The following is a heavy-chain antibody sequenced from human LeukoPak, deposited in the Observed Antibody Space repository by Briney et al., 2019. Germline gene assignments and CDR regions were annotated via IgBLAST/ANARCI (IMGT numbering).Heavy chain of an antibody. V-gene: IGHV4-30-2*01. CDR3: ARGDVSGSARWFDP. D-gene: IGHD3-10*01. CDR2: IYHTGST. J-gene: IGHJ5*02. Sequence: SETLSLTWTVSGDSISSGTYSWRWIRQPPGEGLESIGYIYHTGSTYYNTSLKGRVTISVDRSKNQFSLNLNFVTYADTALYYCARGDVSGSARWFDPWGQGTLITVSS. CDR1: GDSISSGTYS.